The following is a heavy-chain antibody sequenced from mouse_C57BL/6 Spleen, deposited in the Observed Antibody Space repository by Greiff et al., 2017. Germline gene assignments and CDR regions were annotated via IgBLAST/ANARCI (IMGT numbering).Heavy chain of an antibody. CDR1: GYSFTSYY. CDR3: ARSEGYDYGIWDLDY. D-gene: IGHD2-1*01. J-gene: IGHJ2*01. CDR2: IYPGSGNT. V-gene: IGHV1-66*01. Sequence: QVQLQQSGPELVKPGASVKISCKASGYSFTSYYIHWVKQRPGQGLEWIGWIYPGSGNTKYNEKFKGKATLTADTSSSTAYMQLSSLTSEDSAVYYCARSEGYDYGIWDLDYWGQGTTRTVSS.